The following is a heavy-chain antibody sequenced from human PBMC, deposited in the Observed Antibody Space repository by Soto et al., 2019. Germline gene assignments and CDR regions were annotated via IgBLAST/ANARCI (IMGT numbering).Heavy chain of an antibody. D-gene: IGHD5-12*01. Sequence: SSVKVSCKASGGTVSSYAISWVRHAPGQGLQWLGAIIPIFGVPNYAQKFRGRVTITADESTSTSFLEVGSLRSDDTAVSYCARDVDSGYDYPNYYDYGMDVWG. V-gene: IGHV1-69*13. CDR3: ARDVDSGYDYPNYYDYGMDV. J-gene: IGHJ6*02. CDR2: IIPIFGVP. CDR1: GGTVSSYA.